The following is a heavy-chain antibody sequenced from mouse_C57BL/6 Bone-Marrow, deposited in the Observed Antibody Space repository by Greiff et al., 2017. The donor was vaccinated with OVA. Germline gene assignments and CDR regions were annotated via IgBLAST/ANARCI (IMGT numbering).Heavy chain of an antibody. D-gene: IGHD1-1*01. V-gene: IGHV1-76*01. CDR2: IYPGSGNT. CDR3: ARQGDYYGSSYYFDY. J-gene: IGHJ2*01. Sequence: QVQLQQSGAELVRPGASVKLSCKASGYTFTDYYINWVEQRPGQGVEWIARIYPGSGNTYYNEKFKGKATLTAEKSSSTAYMQLSSLTSEDSAVYFCARQGDYYGSSYYFDYWGQGTTLTVSS. CDR1: GYTFTDYY.